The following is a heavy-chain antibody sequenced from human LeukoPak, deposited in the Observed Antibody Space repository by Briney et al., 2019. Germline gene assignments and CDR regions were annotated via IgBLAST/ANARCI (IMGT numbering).Heavy chain of an antibody. V-gene: IGHV3-48*01. CDR3: ARDHRYAFDN. J-gene: IGHJ4*01. CDR1: GFNFIDYS. Sequence: GGSLRLSCAASGFNFIDYSMNWVRQAPGKGPEWISYICISSGNTKYADSVKGRFTISRDKARNSLYLQMNSLRVEDTAMYYCARDHRYAFDNWGHGTLVTVSS. D-gene: IGHD5-12*01. CDR2: ICISSGNT.